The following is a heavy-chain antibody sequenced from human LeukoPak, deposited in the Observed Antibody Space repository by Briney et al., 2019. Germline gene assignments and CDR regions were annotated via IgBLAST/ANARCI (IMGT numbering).Heavy chain of an antibody. Sequence: QPGGSLRLSCAASGFTFSSYEMNWVRQAPGKGLEWVSYISSSGSTIYYADSVKGRFTISRDNAKNTLYLQMNSLRAEDTAVYYCAKVGDYVYYWGQGTLVTVSS. CDR2: ISSSGSTI. CDR1: GFTFSSYE. J-gene: IGHJ4*02. V-gene: IGHV3-48*03. CDR3: AKVGDYVYY. D-gene: IGHD2-21*01.